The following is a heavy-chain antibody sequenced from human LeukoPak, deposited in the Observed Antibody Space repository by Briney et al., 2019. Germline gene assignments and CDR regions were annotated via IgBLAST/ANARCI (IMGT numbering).Heavy chain of an antibody. V-gene: IGHV1-69*01. CDR2: IIPIFGTA. CDR1: GGTFSSYA. Sequence: SVKVSCKASGGTFSSYAISWVRQAPGQGLEWMGGIIPIFGTANYAQKFQGRVTITADESTSTAYMELSSLRSEDTAVYYCARGSGGADYYHYYMDVWGKGTTVTVSS. J-gene: IGHJ6*03. CDR3: ARGSGGADYYHYYMDV. D-gene: IGHD1-26*01.